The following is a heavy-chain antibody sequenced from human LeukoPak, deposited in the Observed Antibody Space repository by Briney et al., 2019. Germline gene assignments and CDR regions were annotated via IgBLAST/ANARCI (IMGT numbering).Heavy chain of an antibody. J-gene: IGHJ3*02. V-gene: IGHV4-59*01. Sequence: SETLSLTCTVSGGSITTYYWSWIRQPPGKGLEWIGYIYYSGSTNYNPSLKSRVTISVDTSKNQFSLKLSSVTAADTAVYYCARVLGGAFDIWGQGTMVTVSS. CDR2: IYYSGST. CDR1: GGSITTYY. CDR3: ARVLGGAFDI. D-gene: IGHD3-16*01.